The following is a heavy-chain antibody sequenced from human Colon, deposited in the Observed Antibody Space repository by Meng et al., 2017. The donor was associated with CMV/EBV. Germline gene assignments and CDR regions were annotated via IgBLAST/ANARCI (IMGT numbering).Heavy chain of an antibody. V-gene: IGHV3-9*01. CDR3: AKGGGMKGAYYYLFYGLDV. Sequence: GGSLRLSCAASGFTFPEYAMHWVRQVPGKGLEWVSGISWNSYSTGYADSVKGRFTISRDNADNSLYLQMNSLRAEDTAVYYCAKGGGMKGAYYYLFYGLDVWGQGTPVTVSS. D-gene: IGHD3-16*01. CDR1: GFTFPEYA. CDR2: ISWNSYST. J-gene: IGHJ6*02.